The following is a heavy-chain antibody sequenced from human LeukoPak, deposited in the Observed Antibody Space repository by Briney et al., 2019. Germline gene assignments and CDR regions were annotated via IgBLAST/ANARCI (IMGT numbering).Heavy chain of an antibody. D-gene: IGHD2-15*01. V-gene: IGHV4-59*01. CDR1: GGSIRTYY. Sequence: SETLSLTCTVSGGSIRTYYWSWLRQPPGKGLEWIGYFYYSGSTNYNPSLKSRVNILVDTSKNQFSLTLSSVTAADTAVYYCARSTKHCSGGSCFGGFDYWGQGTLVTVSS. CDR2: FYYSGST. J-gene: IGHJ4*02. CDR3: ARSTKHCSGGSCFGGFDY.